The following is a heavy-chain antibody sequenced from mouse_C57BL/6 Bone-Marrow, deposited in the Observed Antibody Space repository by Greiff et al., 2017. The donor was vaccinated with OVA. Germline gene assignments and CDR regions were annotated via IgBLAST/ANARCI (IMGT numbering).Heavy chain of an antibody. CDR1: GYTFTSYW. D-gene: IGHD2-2*01. V-gene: IGHV1-59*01. J-gene: IGHJ3*01. Sequence: VQLQQPGAELVRPGTSVKLSCKASGYTFTSYWMHWVKQRPGQGLEWIGVIDPSDSYTNYNQKFKGKATLTVDTSSSTAYMQLSSLTSEDSAVYYCARKEFDGYDLAWFAYWGQGTLVTVSA. CDR3: ARKEFDGYDLAWFAY. CDR2: IDPSDSYT.